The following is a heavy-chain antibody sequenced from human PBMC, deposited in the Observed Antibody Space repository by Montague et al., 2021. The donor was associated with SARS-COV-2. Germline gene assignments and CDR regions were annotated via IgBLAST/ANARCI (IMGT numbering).Heavy chain of an antibody. Sequence: SETLPLTCAVYGGSFSGYYWSWIRQPPGKGLEWIGEINHSGSTNYNPSLKSRVTISVDTSKNQFSLRLSSVTAADTAVYYCARVRAVPAAMRIFSLGRSYYGMDAWGQGTTVTVSS. CDR1: GGSFSGYY. CDR3: ARVRAVPAAMRIFSLGRSYYGMDA. D-gene: IGHD2-2*01. V-gene: IGHV4-34*01. J-gene: IGHJ6*02. CDR2: INHSGST.